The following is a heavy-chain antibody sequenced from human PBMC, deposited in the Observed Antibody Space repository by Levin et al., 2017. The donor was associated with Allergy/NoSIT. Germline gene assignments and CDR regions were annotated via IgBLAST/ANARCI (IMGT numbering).Heavy chain of an antibody. CDR3: ARDHHILTGYYIYYYYMDV. CDR2: ISSSGSTI. D-gene: IGHD3-9*01. J-gene: IGHJ6*03. V-gene: IGHV3-11*01. Sequence: GESLKISCAASGFTFSDYYMSWIRQAPGKGLEWVSYISSSGSTIYYADSVKGRFTISRDNAKNSLYLQMNSLRAEDTAVYYCARDHHILTGYYIYYYYMDVWGKGTTVTVSS. CDR1: GFTFSDYY.